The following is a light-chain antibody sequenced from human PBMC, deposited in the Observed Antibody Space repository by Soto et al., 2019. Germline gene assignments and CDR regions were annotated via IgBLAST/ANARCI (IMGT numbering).Light chain of an antibody. Sequence: QSVLTQPASVSGSPVQSLTISCTGTSSDVGGYNYVSWYQQHPGKAPKLMIYDVSNRPSGVSNRFSGSKSGNAASLTISGLQAEDEADYYCSSYTSSSRYVFGTGPKVTVL. V-gene: IGLV2-14*01. CDR2: DVS. J-gene: IGLJ1*01. CDR1: SSDVGGYNY. CDR3: SSYTSSSRYV.